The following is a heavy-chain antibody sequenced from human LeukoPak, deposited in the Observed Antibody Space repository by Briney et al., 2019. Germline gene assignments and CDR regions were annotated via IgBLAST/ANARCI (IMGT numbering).Heavy chain of an antibody. CDR2: ISYDGSNK. V-gene: IGHV3-30-3*01. D-gene: IGHD7-27*01. CDR1: GFIFSSYA. J-gene: IGHJ4*02. Sequence: GRSLRLSCAASGFIFSSYAMHWVRQAPGKGLEWVAVISYDGSNKYYADSVKGRFTVSRDNSKNTLFLQMNSLRAEDTAVYYCAKDGGLWVSAHWGDSWGRGTLVTVSS. CDR3: AKDGGLWVSAHWGDS.